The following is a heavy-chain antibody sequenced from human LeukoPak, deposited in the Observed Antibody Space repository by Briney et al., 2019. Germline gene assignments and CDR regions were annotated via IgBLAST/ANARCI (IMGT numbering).Heavy chain of an antibody. Sequence: GGSLRLSCAASGYTFSSYAMSWVRQAPGKGLEWVSAISGSGGGTYYADSVKGRATISRDNSKNTLYLQMNSLRVEDTAVYYCARDRVETAMGPQFRTYYYYGMDVWGQGTTVTVSS. V-gene: IGHV3-23*01. CDR2: ISGSGGGT. D-gene: IGHD5-18*01. CDR1: GYTFSSYA. J-gene: IGHJ6*02. CDR3: ARDRVETAMGPQFRTYYYYGMDV.